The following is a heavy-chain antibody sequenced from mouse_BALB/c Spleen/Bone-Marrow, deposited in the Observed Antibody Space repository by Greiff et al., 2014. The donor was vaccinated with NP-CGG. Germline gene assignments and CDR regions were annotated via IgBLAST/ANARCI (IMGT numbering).Heavy chain of an antibody. CDR1: GFTFTSYW. Sequence: VQGVESGTELVKPGASVKLSCKTSGFTFTSYWIQWVKQRPGQGLGWIGEIFPGIGTTSYNEKFKGKARLTIDTSSNTAYMELSSLTYEDSAVYFCARGGGFAFWGQGTLATVSA. V-gene: IGHV1S132*01. J-gene: IGHJ3*01. CDR3: ARGGGFAF. CDR2: IFPGIGTT.